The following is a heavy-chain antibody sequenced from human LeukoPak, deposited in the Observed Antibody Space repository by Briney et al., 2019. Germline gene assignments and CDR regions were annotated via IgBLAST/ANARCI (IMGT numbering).Heavy chain of an antibody. CDR1: GGSFSGYY. D-gene: IGHD6-13*01. CDR2: IKHSGCT. V-gene: IGHV4-34*01. CDR3: ARSLPGSPGYSSSYIDY. Sequence: SETLSLTCAVYGGSFSGYYGSWIRQPPGKGVEWIGEIKHSGCTNYNPSLKSRVTISVDTSKNQFSLKLSSVTAADTAVYYCARSLPGSPGYSSSYIDYWGQGTLVTVSS. J-gene: IGHJ4*02.